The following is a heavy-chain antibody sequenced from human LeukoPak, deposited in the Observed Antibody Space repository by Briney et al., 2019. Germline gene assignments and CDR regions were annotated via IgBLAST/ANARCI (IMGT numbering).Heavy chain of an antibody. CDR1: GFTFSDYG. J-gene: IGHJ4*02. Sequence: GGSLRLSCAASGFTFSDYGMHWVRQAPGKGLEWVAFIRYDGNNKYYADSVKGRFTISRDNSKNTLYLQMNSLRSEDTAVYYCAKDRWGSIASLDYWGQGTLVTVSS. CDR2: IRYDGNNK. D-gene: IGHD6-6*01. CDR3: AKDRWGSIASLDY. V-gene: IGHV3-30*02.